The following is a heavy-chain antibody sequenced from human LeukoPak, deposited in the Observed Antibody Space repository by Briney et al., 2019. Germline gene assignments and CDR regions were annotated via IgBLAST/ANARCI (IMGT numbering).Heavy chain of an antibody. CDR3: ARSAYNYGYVYFDH. CDR2: IYYSGST. J-gene: IGHJ4*02. Sequence: PSETLSLTCNVSGGSISSHYWSWIRQPPGKELEWIGYIYYSGSTNYNPSLKSRVTISVDTSKNQFSLKLSSVTAADTAVYYCARSAYNYGYVYFDHWGQGTLVIVSS. V-gene: IGHV4-59*11. D-gene: IGHD5-18*01. CDR1: GGSISSHY.